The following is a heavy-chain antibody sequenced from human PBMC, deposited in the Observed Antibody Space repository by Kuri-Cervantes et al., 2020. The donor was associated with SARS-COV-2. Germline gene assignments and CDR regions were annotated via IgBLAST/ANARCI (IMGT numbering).Heavy chain of an antibody. Sequence: ASVKVSCKASGYTFTGYYMHWVRQAPGQGLEWMGWINPNSGGTNYAQKFQGRVTVTRDTSISTAYMELSRLRSDDTAVYYCARVLGSSTSCYWDWGQGTLVTVSS. CDR3: ARVLGSSTSCYWD. V-gene: IGHV1-2*02. J-gene: IGHJ4*02. CDR2: INPNSGGT. D-gene: IGHD2-2*01. CDR1: GYTFTGYY.